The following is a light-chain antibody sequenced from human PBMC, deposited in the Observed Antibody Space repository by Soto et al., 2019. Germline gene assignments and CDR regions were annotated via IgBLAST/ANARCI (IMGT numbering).Light chain of an antibody. CDR1: QSISSW. CDR2: DAS. J-gene: IGKJ4*02. CDR3: EQYNTDAGT. V-gene: IGKV1-5*01. Sequence: GRGSITKTSRASQSISSWLAWYQQKPGKAPKLLIYDASSLESGVPSRFIGIGHGTAFNLALRSRQPCYFALPICEQYNTDAGTFAGGTKVDIK.